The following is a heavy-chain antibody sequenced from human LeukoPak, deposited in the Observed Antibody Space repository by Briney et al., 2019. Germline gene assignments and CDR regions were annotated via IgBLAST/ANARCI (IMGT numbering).Heavy chain of an antibody. V-gene: IGHV1-69*05. Sequence: GASVKVSCKASGGTFSSYAISWVRQAPGQGLEWMGRIIPIFGTANHAQKFQGRVTITTDESTSTAYMELSSLRSEDTAVYYCASRSGIAAAGTDYWGQGTLVTVSS. D-gene: IGHD6-13*01. J-gene: IGHJ4*02. CDR1: GGTFSSYA. CDR3: ASRSGIAAAGTDY. CDR2: IIPIFGTA.